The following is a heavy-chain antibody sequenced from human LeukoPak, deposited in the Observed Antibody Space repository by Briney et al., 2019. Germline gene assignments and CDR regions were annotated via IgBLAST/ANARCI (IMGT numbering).Heavy chain of an antibody. Sequence: TSETLSLTCTVSGGSISSYYWSWLRQPAGKGLEWIGRIYTSGSTNYNPSLKSRVTMSVDTSKNQSSLKLSSVTAADTAVYYCARESRQRVIYYYYMDVWGKGTTVTVSS. V-gene: IGHV4-4*07. D-gene: IGHD2-21*01. CDR1: GGSISSYY. CDR3: ARESRQRVIYYYYMDV. J-gene: IGHJ6*03. CDR2: IYTSGST.